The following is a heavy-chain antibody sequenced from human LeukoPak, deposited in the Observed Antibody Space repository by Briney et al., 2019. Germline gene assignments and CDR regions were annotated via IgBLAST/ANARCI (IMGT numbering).Heavy chain of an antibody. CDR3: AREGVAVAGELDY. Sequence: GGSLRLSCAASGFTFSNSWMIWVRQAPGKGLEWVAVISYDGSNKYYADSVKGRFTISRDNSKNTLYLQMNSLRAEDTAVYYCAREGVAVAGELDYWGQGTLVTVSS. D-gene: IGHD6-19*01. J-gene: IGHJ4*02. CDR2: ISYDGSNK. V-gene: IGHV3-30-3*01. CDR1: GFTFSNSW.